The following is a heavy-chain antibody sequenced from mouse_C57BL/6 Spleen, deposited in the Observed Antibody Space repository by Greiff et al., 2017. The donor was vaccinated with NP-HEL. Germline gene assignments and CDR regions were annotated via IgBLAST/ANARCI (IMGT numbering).Heavy chain of an antibody. J-gene: IGHJ4*01. CDR3: ARKDPYYSNGYAMDY. D-gene: IGHD2-5*01. CDR2: IHPNSGST. V-gene: IGHV1-64*01. Sequence: VQLQQPGAELVKPGASVKLSCKASGYTFTSYWMHWVKQRPGQGLEWIGMIHPNSGSTNYNEKFKSKATLTVDKSSSTAYMQLSSLTSEDSAVYYCARKDPYYSNGYAMDYWGQGTSVTVSS. CDR1: GYTFTSYW.